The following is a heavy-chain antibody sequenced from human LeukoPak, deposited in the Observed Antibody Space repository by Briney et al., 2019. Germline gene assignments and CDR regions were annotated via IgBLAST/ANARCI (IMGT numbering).Heavy chain of an antibody. Sequence: GSLRLSCAASGFTFSDYYMSWIRQAPGKGLEWVSYISSSGSTIYYADSVRGRFTISRDNAKKTLYLEMSNLRVDDTAIYYCATSRVFDFWGQGSLVTVSS. CDR2: ISSSGSTI. J-gene: IGHJ4*02. V-gene: IGHV3-11*04. CDR3: ATSRVFDF. CDR1: GFTFSDYY.